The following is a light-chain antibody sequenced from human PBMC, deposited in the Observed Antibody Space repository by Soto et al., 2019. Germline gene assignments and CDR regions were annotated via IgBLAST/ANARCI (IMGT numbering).Light chain of an antibody. CDR1: RGHSSYA. CDR2: INSDGSH. J-gene: IGLJ3*02. V-gene: IGLV4-69*01. CDR3: QTGGTGPWV. Sequence: QLVLTQSPSASASLGASVRLTCTLSRGHSSYAIAWHQQQPEKGPRYLMKINSDGSHRKGDGIPDRFSGSSSGAERYLTISSLQSEDEADYYCQTGGTGPWVFGGGTKLTVL.